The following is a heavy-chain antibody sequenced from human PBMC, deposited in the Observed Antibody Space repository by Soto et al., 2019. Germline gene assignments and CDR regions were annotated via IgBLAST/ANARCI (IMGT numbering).Heavy chain of an antibody. Sequence: SENLSLTCTFSGVSISSGDYYWIWIRQPPGKGLECIGYIYYSGSTYYNSSLKSRVTISVDTSKNQFSLKLSSVTAADTAVYYCVRGIRAARPDWLDSWGQGTLVTVP. CDR1: GVSISSGDYY. CDR3: VRGIRAARPDWLDS. D-gene: IGHD6-6*01. V-gene: IGHV4-30-4*01. J-gene: IGHJ5*01. CDR2: IYYSGST.